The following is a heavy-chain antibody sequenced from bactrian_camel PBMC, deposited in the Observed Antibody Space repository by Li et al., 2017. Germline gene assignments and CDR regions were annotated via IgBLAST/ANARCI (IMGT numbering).Heavy chain of an antibody. CDR2: IYTGDGRT. V-gene: IGHV3S54*01. D-gene: IGHD6*01. CDR3: VADSRHLLAFGSWYGSQGGRFGF. CDR1: GYGYSRNC. J-gene: IGHJ6*01. Sequence: HVQLVESGGGLAQAGGSLRLSCAASGYGYSRNCMGWFRQAPGKERAGIAFIYTGDGRTFYADSVKGRFTISRDNAKNTLYLQMNSLKTEDTAVYYCVADSRHLLAFGSWYGSQGGRFGFWGQGTQVTVS.